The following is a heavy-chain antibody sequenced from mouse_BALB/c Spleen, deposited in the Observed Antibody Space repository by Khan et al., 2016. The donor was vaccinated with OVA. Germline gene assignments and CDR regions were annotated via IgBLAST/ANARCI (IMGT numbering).Heavy chain of an antibody. J-gene: IGHJ4*01. CDR3: ARRSSLYTMAH. V-gene: IGHV1-4*01. Sequence: QVQLKQSGAELARPGASVKMSCKASGYTFTSYTVHWVKQRHGQGLEWLGYITPRSGFTNYNQRFKDKATLTVDKSSSTAYMQLSSLTSEDSAVYYCARRSSLYTMAHWGQGTSVTVSS. CDR1: GYTFTSYT. CDR2: ITPRSGFT.